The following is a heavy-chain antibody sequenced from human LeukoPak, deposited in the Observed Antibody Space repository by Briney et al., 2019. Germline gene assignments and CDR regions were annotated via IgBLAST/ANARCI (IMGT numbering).Heavy chain of an antibody. V-gene: IGHV1-58*02. CDR1: GFTFTICA. CDR2: IVVGSGNT. CDR3: AAEGKQWLDAFDI. Sequence: ASVKVSCKASGFTFTICAMQGVRQARGQRGEGIGWIVVGSGNTNYAQKFQERVTITRDMSTSTAYMELSSLRSEDTAVYYCAAEGKQWLDAFDIWGQGTVVTVSS. D-gene: IGHD6-19*01. J-gene: IGHJ3*02.